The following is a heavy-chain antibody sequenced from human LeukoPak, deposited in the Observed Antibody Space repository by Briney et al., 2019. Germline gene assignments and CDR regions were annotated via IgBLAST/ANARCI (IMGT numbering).Heavy chain of an antibody. CDR3: ARGVEPLAANTLAY. Sequence: GGSLRLSCAASGFTVITNDMTWVRQAPGKGLEWVSVLYSDGNTKYADSVQGRFTVSRDNSKNTLYLEMSSLSPDDTAVYYCARGVEPLAANTLAYWGQGTLVTVSS. CDR2: LYSDGNT. CDR1: GFTVITND. V-gene: IGHV3-53*01. J-gene: IGHJ4*02. D-gene: IGHD1-14*01.